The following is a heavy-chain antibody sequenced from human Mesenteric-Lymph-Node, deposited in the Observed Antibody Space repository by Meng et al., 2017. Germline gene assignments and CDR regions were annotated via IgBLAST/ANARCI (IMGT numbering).Heavy chain of an antibody. V-gene: IGHV4-30-4*01. CDR3: ARGELLWDY. J-gene: IGHJ4*02. CDR2: MDYRGST. Sequence: QGHLRDSGPVWLQPSRTRSLTCTVSGDSISSGEYFWSWIRQPPGKGLEWIGYMDYRGSTFYNPSLKSRVTISVDTSKNQFSLKLSSVTAADTAVYFCARGELLWDYWGQGTLVTASS. CDR1: GDSISSGEYF. D-gene: IGHD2-2*01.